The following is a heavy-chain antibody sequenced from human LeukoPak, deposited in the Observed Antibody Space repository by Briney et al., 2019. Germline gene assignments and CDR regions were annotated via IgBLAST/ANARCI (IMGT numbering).Heavy chain of an antibody. CDR2: ISYDGSNK. Sequence: GGSLRLSCAASGFTFSSYGMHWVRQAPGKGLEWVAVISYDGSNKYYADSVKGRFTISRDNSKNTLYLQMNSLRAEDTAVYYCAKDLRGYLDYWGQGTLVTVSS. V-gene: IGHV3-30*18. CDR1: GFTFSSYG. J-gene: IGHJ4*02. CDR3: AKDLRGYLDY.